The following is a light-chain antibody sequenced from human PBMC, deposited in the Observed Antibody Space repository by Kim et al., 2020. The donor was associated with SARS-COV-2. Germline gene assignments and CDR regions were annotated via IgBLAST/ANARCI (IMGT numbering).Light chain of an antibody. CDR3: QQRSNWLT. Sequence: EIVLTQSPATLSLSPGERATLSCRASQSVSSSLAWYQQKPGQAPRLLIYDASNRATGIPARFSGSGSGTDFTLTISSLGTEDFAVYYCQQRSNWLTFGGGTKVDIK. CDR1: QSVSSS. CDR2: DAS. J-gene: IGKJ4*01. V-gene: IGKV3-11*01.